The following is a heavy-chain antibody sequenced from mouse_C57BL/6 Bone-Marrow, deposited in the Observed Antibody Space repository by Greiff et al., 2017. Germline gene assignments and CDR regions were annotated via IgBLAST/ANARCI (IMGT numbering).Heavy chain of an antibody. J-gene: IGHJ2*01. Sequence: EVQLQQSGAELVRPGASVKLSCTASGFNIKDDYMHWVKQRPEQGLEWIGWIDPENGDTDYASKFQGKATITADTSSNPAYLQLSGLTSEDTAVYYCTPWDLDDWGQGTTLTVSS. CDR3: TPWDLDD. CDR1: GFNIKDDY. V-gene: IGHV14-4*01. CDR2: IDPENGDT. D-gene: IGHD4-1*01.